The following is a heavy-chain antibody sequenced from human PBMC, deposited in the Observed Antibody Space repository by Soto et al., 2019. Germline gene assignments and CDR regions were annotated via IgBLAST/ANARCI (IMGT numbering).Heavy chain of an antibody. V-gene: IGHV3-15*07. CDR2: IKSKSRGGTT. CDR3: STDYYTALTVVRFDN. D-gene: IGHD3-22*01. J-gene: IGHJ4*01. Sequence: PGGSLSLSCAVSGLTFSTAWLNWVRQAPGKGLEWVGRIKSKSRGGTTDFAAPVKGRFAISRDDSKSIAHMEMNSLKIEDTAVYYCSTDYYTALTVVRFDNWGRGILVTVSS. CDR1: GLTFSTAW.